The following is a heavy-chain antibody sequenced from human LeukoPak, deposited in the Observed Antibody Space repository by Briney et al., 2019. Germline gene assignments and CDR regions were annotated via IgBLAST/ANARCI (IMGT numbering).Heavy chain of an antibody. CDR1: GGSFSGYY. CDR3: ARGRGGAFDI. CDR2: INHSGST. V-gene: IGHV4-34*01. D-gene: IGHD3-16*01. J-gene: IGHJ3*02. Sequence: SETLSLTCAVYGGSFSGYYWSWIRQPPGKGLEWIGEINHSGSTNYNPSLKSRVTISVHTSKNQFSLKLSSVTAEDTAVYYCARGRGGAFDIWGQGTMVTVSS.